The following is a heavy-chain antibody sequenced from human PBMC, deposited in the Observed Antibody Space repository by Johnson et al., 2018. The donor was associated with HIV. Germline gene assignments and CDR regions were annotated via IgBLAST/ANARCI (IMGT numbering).Heavy chain of an antibody. CDR3: ATGGSNLFPYAFDI. CDR2: ISWNSGSI. J-gene: IGHJ3*02. CDR1: GFTFDDYA. D-gene: IGHD6-13*01. Sequence: VQLVESGGGLVQPGRSLRLSCVASGFTFDDYAMHWVRQGPGKGLEWVSGISWNSGSIGYADSVKGRFTISRDNAKNSLYLQMNSLRAEDTALYYCATGGSNLFPYAFDIWGQGKMVTVPS. V-gene: IGHV3-9*01.